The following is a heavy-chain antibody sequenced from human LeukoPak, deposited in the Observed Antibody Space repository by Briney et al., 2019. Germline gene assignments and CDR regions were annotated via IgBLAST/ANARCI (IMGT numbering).Heavy chain of an antibody. CDR1: GFTFSSYV. D-gene: IGHD4-17*01. CDR2: ISGSGGSK. V-gene: IGHV3-23*01. Sequence: PGGSLRLSCAASGFTFSSYVMSWVRQAPGKGLEWVSAISGSGGSKYYADSVKGRFTISRDNSKNTLYLQMNSLRAEDTAVYYCAIRPGGIYGDYRSVVVWGQGTLVTVSS. J-gene: IGHJ4*02. CDR3: AIRPGGIYGDYRSVVV.